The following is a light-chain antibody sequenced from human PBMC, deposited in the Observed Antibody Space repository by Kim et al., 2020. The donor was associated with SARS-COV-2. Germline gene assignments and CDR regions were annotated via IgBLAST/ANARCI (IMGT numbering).Light chain of an antibody. CDR1: QGIGNR. J-gene: IGKJ4*01. V-gene: IGKV1-27*01. Sequence: SAAVGDRVTITCRASQGIGNRLAWYQQKPGKIPKLLMYAASALQSGVPSRFSGSGSGTEFTLTISSLQPEDVATYYCQKYDGAPLTFGGGTKLEI. CDR3: QKYDGAPLT. CDR2: AAS.